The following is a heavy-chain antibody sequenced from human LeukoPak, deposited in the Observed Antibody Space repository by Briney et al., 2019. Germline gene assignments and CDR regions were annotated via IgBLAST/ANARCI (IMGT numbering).Heavy chain of an antibody. Sequence: SETLSLTCTVSGGSISSYYWSWIRQPPGKWLEWIGYIYYSWSTNYNPSLKSRVTISVDASKNQFSLKLSSVTAADTAVYYCAREPYDSGSYFDYWGQGTLVTVSS. CDR1: GGSISSYY. V-gene: IGHV4-59*01. D-gene: IGHD1-26*01. CDR2: IYYSWST. J-gene: IGHJ4*02. CDR3: AREPYDSGSYFDY.